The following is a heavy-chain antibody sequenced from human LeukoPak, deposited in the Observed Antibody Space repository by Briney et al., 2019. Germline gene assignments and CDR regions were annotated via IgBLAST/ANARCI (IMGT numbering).Heavy chain of an antibody. D-gene: IGHD2-2*01. J-gene: IGHJ3*02. CDR3: ARGQLRYCSSTSCPRGAFDI. CDR1: GGSFSGYY. CDR2: INHSGST. V-gene: IGHV4-34*01. Sequence: SETLSLTCAVYGGSFSGYYWSWIRQPPGKGLEWIGEINHSGSTNYNPSLKSRVTISVDTSKNQFSLKLSSVTAADTAVYYCARGQLRYCSSTSCPRGAFDIWGQGTMVTVSS.